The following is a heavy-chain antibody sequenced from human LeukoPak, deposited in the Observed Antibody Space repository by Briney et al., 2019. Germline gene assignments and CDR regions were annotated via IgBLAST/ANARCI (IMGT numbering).Heavy chain of an antibody. Sequence: GGSLRLSCAASGFSFNSYTIHWIRQSPDTGLQWVAFTSYDGNDQQYGDSVKGRFAISRDNAKNTVDLQMMSLRPDDTAVYYCARDLFINGRGDAFDLWGQGTMVTVSS. J-gene: IGHJ3*01. CDR2: TSYDGNDQ. V-gene: IGHV3-30*09. D-gene: IGHD2-8*01. CDR1: GFSFNSYT. CDR3: ARDLFINGRGDAFDL.